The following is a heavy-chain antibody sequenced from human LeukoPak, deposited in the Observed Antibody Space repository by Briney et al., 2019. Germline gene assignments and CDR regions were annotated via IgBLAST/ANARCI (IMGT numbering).Heavy chain of an antibody. CDR1: GFTFSSYA. V-gene: IGHV3-23*01. D-gene: IGHD2-15*01. CDR3: AKASCSGGSCYSPIGY. J-gene: IGHJ4*02. Sequence: PGGSLRLSCAASGFTFSSYAMSWVRQAPGKGLEWVSAISGSGGSTYYADSVKGRFTISRDNSKNTLYLQMNSLRAEDTAVYYYAKASCSGGSCYSPIGYWGQGTLVTVSS. CDR2: ISGSGGST.